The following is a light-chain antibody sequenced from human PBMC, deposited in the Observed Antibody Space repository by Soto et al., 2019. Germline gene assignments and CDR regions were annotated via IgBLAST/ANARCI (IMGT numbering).Light chain of an antibody. Sequence: EIVLTQSPGTLSLSPGERATLSCRASQSVSSSYLAWYQQKPGQAPRLLIYGAYSRATCIPDRFSGSGSGTDFTLTSSRLEPEDFAVYYCQQYGSSPRYTFGQATKLEIK. CDR2: GAY. J-gene: IGKJ2*01. CDR3: QQYGSSPRYT. CDR1: QSVSSSY. V-gene: IGKV3-20*01.